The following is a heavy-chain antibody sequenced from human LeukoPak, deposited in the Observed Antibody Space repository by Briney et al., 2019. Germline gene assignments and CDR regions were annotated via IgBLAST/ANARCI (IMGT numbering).Heavy chain of an antibody. V-gene: IGHV3-7*01. J-gene: IGHJ6*02. D-gene: IGHD3-3*01. CDR1: GFTFSSYW. Sequence: GGSLRLSCAASGFTFSSYWMRWVRQAPGKGLEWVANIKQGGSEKYYVDSVKGRFTISRDNAKNSLYLQMNSLRAEDTAVYYCARDPTYYDFWSGSLGYYYGMDVWGQGTTVTVSS. CDR3: ARDPTYYDFWSGSLGYYYGMDV. CDR2: IKQGGSEK.